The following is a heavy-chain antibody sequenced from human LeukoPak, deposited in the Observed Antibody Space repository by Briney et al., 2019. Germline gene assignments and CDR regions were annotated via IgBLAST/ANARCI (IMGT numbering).Heavy chain of an antibody. CDR2: IYYSGST. CDR3: ARYPLGYCSSTSCYTWGDYYYGMDV. CDR1: GGSISSYY. J-gene: IGHJ6*02. D-gene: IGHD2-2*02. Sequence: PSETLSLTCTVSGGSISSYYWSWIRQPPGKGLEWIGYIYYSGSTNYNPSLKSRVTISVDTSKNQFSLKLSSVTAADTAVYYCARYPLGYCSSTSCYTWGDYYYGMDVWGQGTTVTVSS. V-gene: IGHV4-59*08.